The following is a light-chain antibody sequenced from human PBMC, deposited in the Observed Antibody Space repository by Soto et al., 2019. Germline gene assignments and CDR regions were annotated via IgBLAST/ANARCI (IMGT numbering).Light chain of an antibody. CDR1: SSDVGGHNY. V-gene: IGLV2-8*01. Sequence: QSAPTQPPSASGSPGQSVTISCTGTSSDVGGHNYVSWYQQHPGKAPKLMIYEVNKRPSGVPDRFSGSKSGNTASLTVSGLQAEDEADYYCSSYAGSNNMVFGGGTKLTVL. CDR3: SSYAGSNNMV. CDR2: EVN. J-gene: IGLJ2*01.